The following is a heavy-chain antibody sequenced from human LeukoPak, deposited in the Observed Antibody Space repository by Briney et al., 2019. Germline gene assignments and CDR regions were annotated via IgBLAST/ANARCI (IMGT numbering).Heavy chain of an antibody. V-gene: IGHV2-5*02. CDR3: AHSGGYGDYPNWFDP. D-gene: IGHD4-17*01. J-gene: IGHJ5*02. CDR1: GFSLSTSGVG. CDR2: IYWDDDK. Sequence: SGPTLVNPTQTLTLTCTFSGFSLSTSGVGVGWIRQPPGKAMEWLARIYWDDDKRYSPSLKSRLTITKDTSKNQVVLTMTNMDPVDTATYYCAHSGGYGDYPNWFDPWGQGTLVTVSS.